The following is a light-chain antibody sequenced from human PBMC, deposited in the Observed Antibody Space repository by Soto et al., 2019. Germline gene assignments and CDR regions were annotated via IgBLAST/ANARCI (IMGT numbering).Light chain of an antibody. CDR3: SSYTNINTRAGV. CDR2: EVT. V-gene: IGLV2-14*01. Sequence: QSVLTQPASVSGSPGQSITISCTGTSGDIGSYNRVSWYQQHPGKAPKLIIYEVTDRPSGVSNRFSGSKSGNTASLTISGLQAEEEAEYYCSSYTNINTRAGVFGTGTKVTVL. CDR1: SGDIGSYNR. J-gene: IGLJ1*01.